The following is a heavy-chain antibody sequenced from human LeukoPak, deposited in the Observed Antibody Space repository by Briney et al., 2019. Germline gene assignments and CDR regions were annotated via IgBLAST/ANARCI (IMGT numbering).Heavy chain of an antibody. V-gene: IGHV1-18*01. Sequence: ASVKVSCKASGYTFTSYGISWVRQAPGQGLEWMGWISAYNGNTNYAQKLQGRVTMTTDTSTSTAYMELRSLRSDDTAVYYCARDLKRLTSGWITAAAGDYWGQGTLVTVSS. CDR2: ISAYNGNT. CDR3: ARDLKRLTSGWITAAAGDY. J-gene: IGHJ4*02. D-gene: IGHD6-19*01. CDR1: GYTFTSYG.